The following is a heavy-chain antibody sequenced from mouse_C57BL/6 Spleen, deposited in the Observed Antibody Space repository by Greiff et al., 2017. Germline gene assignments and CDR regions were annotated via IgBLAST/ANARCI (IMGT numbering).Heavy chain of an antibody. V-gene: IGHV5-6*01. CDR3: ASHSIFTTVVAGWYFGV. CDR2: ISSGGSYT. D-gene: IGHD1-1*01. Sequence: EVQGVESGGDLVKPGGSLKLSCAASGFTFSSYGMSWVRQTPDKRLEWVATISSGGSYTYYPDSVKGRVTISRDNAKNTLYLQMSSLKSEDTAMYYCASHSIFTTVVAGWYFGVWGTGTTVTVSS. CDR1: GFTFSSYG. J-gene: IGHJ1*03.